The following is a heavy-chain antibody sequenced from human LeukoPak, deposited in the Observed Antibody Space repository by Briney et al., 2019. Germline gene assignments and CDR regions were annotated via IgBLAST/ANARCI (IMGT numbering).Heavy chain of an antibody. V-gene: IGHV2-5*01. Sequence: TLSLTCTVSGGSISSYYWSWIRQPPGKALEWLASIYWKDDKRYSRSLQTRLTITKDTSENQVVLTMSNMQPVDTATYYCAHSPAPYYYYYMDVWGKGTTVTVSS. CDR2: IYWKDDK. CDR3: AHSPAPYYYYYMDV. J-gene: IGHJ6*03. CDR1: GGSISSYYW.